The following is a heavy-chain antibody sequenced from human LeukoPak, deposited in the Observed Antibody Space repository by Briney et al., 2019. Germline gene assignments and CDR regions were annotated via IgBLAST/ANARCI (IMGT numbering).Heavy chain of an antibody. J-gene: IGHJ4*02. CDR2: IYTSGST. CDR1: GGSISSYY. V-gene: IGHV4-4*09. CDR3: ARRHSYGPFDY. Sequence: PSETLSLTCTVSGGSISSYYWSWIRQPPGKGLEWIGYIYTSGSTNYNPSLKSRVTISVDTSKNQFSLKLSSVTAADTAVYYCARRHSYGPFDYWGQGTLVTVSS. D-gene: IGHD5-18*01.